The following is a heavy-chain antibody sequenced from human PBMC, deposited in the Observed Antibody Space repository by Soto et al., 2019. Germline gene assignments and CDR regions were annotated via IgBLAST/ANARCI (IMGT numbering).Heavy chain of an antibody. D-gene: IGHD2-2*02. CDR1: GFTFSTYA. Sequence: EVHLLESGGGLVQPGGSLRLSCAASGFTFSTYAMSWVRQAPGKGLEWVSAISGSGGSTYYADPVKGRFTISRDNSKNTLYLQMNSLRAEDTAVHYCARGLGYCSSTSCYICFDYWGQGTLVTVSS. CDR3: ARGLGYCSSTSCYICFDY. J-gene: IGHJ4*02. CDR2: ISGSGGST. V-gene: IGHV3-23*01.